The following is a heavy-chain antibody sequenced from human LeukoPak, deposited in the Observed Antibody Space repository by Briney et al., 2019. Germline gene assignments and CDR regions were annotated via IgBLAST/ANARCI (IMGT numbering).Heavy chain of an antibody. D-gene: IGHD6-13*01. CDR2: IYHSGST. V-gene: IGHV4-30-2*01. CDR1: GGSISSGGYY. CDR3: ARAPIAAAATYYFDY. J-gene: IGHJ4*02. Sequence: SETLSLTCTVSGGSISSGGYYWSWIRQPPGKGLEWIEYIYHSGSTYYNPSLKSRVTISVDRSKNQLSLKLSSVTAADTAVYYCARAPIAAAATYYFDYWGQGTLVTVSS.